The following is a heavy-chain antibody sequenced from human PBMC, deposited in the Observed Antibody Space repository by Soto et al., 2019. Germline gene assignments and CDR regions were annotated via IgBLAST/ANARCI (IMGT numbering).Heavy chain of an antibody. CDR3: AKNQGVELVPLATVDWFDP. Sequence: PSETLSLTCVVSGGSITSYHWSWIRQFPGKGLEWIAYTAYTGNTNYNPSLKSRVTISMDTSKNQVSLKLTSVTAADTAVYHCAKNQGVELVPLATVDWFDPWGQGSVVTVSS. CDR1: GGSITSYH. D-gene: IGHD1-26*01. CDR2: TAYTGNT. J-gene: IGHJ5*02. V-gene: IGHV4-59*03.